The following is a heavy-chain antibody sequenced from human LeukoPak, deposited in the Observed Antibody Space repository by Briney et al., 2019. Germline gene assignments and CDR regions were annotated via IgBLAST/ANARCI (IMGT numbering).Heavy chain of an antibody. V-gene: IGHV3-21*01. J-gene: IGHJ3*02. CDR1: GFTFSSYS. D-gene: IGHD1-26*01. CDR3: ARGWGQEWELKLSAFDI. Sequence: GGSLRLSCAASGFTFSSYSMNWVRQAPGKGLGWVSSISSSSSYIYYADSVKGRFTISRDNAKNSLYLQMNSLRAEDTAVYYCARGWGQEWELKLSAFDIWGQGTMVTISS. CDR2: ISSSSSYI.